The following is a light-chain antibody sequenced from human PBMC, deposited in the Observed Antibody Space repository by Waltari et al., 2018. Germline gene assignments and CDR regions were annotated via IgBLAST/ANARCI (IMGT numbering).Light chain of an antibody. Sequence: EVVLTQSPGTLSLSPGESATLSCRASQTVSRSYVAWYQQKPGQAPRRLIYGASSRAAGGPDTFGGSGSGTDFSLTISRLGPEDFGCVYYCQQSGSSPVTFGGGTRVDIK. CDR3: QQSGSSPVT. J-gene: IGKJ4*01. CDR1: QTVSRSY. V-gene: IGKV3-20*01. CDR2: GAS.